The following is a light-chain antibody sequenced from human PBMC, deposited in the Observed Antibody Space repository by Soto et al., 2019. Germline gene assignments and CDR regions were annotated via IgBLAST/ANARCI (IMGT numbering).Light chain of an antibody. Sequence: EIVLTQSPGTLSLSPGERATLSRRASQSVSVHLAWYQQKPGQAPRLLIYDASNRATGIPARFSGSGSGTDFTLTISSLEPEDFAVYHCVQRTTWPWTCSLGSKVEIK. CDR2: DAS. J-gene: IGKJ1*01. CDR3: VQRTTWPWT. V-gene: IGKV3-11*01. CDR1: QSVSVH.